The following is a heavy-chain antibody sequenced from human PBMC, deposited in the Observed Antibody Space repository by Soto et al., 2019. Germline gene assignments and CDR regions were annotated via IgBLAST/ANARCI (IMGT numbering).Heavy chain of an antibody. CDR1: GGSISSSIYY. CDR3: ARHRSYCGGGSCYGAAFDI. J-gene: IGHJ3*02. D-gene: IGHD2-15*01. Sequence: PSETLSLTCTVSGGSISSSIYYWGWIRQPPGKGLEWIGSIYYSGSTYYNPSLKSRVTISVDTSKNQFSLKLSSVTAADTAVYYCARHRSYCGGGSCYGAAFDIWGQGTMVTVSS. V-gene: IGHV4-39*01. CDR2: IYYSGST.